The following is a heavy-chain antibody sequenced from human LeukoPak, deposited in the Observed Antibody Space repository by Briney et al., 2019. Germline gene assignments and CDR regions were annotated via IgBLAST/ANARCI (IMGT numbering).Heavy chain of an antibody. Sequence: SETLSLTCTVSGGSISSYYWSWIRQPPGKGLEWIGYIYYSGSTTYNPSLKSRVTISVDTSKNQFSLKLSSVTAADTAVYYCARRNPYCSSTSCYQSPWFDPWGQGTLVTVSS. D-gene: IGHD2-2*01. J-gene: IGHJ5*02. CDR1: GGSISSYY. V-gene: IGHV4-59*08. CDR2: IYYSGST. CDR3: ARRNPYCSSTSCYQSPWFDP.